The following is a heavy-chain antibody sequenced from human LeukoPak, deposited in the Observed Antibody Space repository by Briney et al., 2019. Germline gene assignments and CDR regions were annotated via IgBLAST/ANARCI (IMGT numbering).Heavy chain of an antibody. Sequence: QPGGSLRLSCAASGFTFTSYWMSWVRQAPGKGLEWVANIKQDGSEKYYVDSVKGRFTISRDNAKNSLYLQMNSLRAEDTAVYYCAREYSSGWYGDYWVHGTLVTVSS. CDR3: AREYSSGWYGDY. J-gene: IGHJ4*01. CDR2: IKQDGSEK. D-gene: IGHD6-19*01. V-gene: IGHV3-7*03. CDR1: GFTFTSYW.